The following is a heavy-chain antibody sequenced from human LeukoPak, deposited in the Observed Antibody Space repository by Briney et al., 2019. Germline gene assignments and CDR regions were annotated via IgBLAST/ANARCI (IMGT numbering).Heavy chain of an antibody. CDR1: GDSISNSGYY. V-gene: IGHV4-39*01. CDR2: INHSGTT. J-gene: IGHJ4*02. Sequence: SETLSLTCTVSGDSISNSGYYWDWIRQSPGKGLEWIGSINHSGTTYYEPSLKSRVTISVDASKNQFSLKLSSVTAADTTIYYCARKKLLARGYFDFWGRGIPVTVSS. D-gene: IGHD2-15*01. CDR3: ARKKLLARGYFDF.